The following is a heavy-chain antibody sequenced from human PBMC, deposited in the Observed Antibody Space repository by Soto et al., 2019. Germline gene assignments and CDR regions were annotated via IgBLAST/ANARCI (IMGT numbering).Heavy chain of an antibody. D-gene: IGHD3-3*01. Sequence: EVQLVESGGGLVNPGGSLRLSCEASGFTFSDYSMNWVRQAPGKGLEWVSSISTGSSYIYYAASVKGRFTTSRDDAEKSLHLQMLSLRAEDTAVYYCVRDQPGDRDFWIGYLNPGYFQYWGQGTLVTVSS. V-gene: IGHV3-21*02. CDR1: GFTFSDYS. J-gene: IGHJ1*01. CDR2: ISTGSSYI. CDR3: VRDQPGDRDFWIGYLNPGYFQY.